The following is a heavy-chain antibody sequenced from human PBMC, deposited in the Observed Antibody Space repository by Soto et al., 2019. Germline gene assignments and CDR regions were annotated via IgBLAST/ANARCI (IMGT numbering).Heavy chain of an antibody. Sequence: SETLSLTCTVSGGSISSSSYYWGWIRQPPGKGLEWIGSIYYSGSTYYNPSLKSRVTISVDTSKNQFSLKLSSVTAADTAVYYCERFYYDSSGYYRGYWGPGPLVTVSS. J-gene: IGHJ4*02. V-gene: IGHV4-39*01. D-gene: IGHD3-22*01. CDR3: ERFYYDSSGYYRGY. CDR2: IYYSGST. CDR1: GGSISSSSYY.